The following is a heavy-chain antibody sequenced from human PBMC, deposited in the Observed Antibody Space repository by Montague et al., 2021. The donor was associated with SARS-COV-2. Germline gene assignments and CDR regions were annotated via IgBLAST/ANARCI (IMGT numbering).Heavy chain of an antibody. V-gene: IGHV3-7*03. CDR1: GFTFSNYW. D-gene: IGHD3-22*01. J-gene: IGHJ3*01. CDR3: AGDRGGYFYADDAFDL. CDR2: VNQDGSVA. Sequence: ASGFTFSNYWMSWIRQAPGKGLEWVANVNQDGSVASYVDSVKGRFTISRDNAKSSLYLQMNSLGAEDTAVYYCAGDRGGYFYADDAFDLWGRGTMVIISS.